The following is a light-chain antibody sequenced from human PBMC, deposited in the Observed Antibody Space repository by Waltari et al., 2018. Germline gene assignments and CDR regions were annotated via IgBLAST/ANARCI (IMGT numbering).Light chain of an antibody. CDR3: CSYAGSHVV. CDR1: SSDVGSYNL. CDR2: EGS. V-gene: IGLV2-23*01. Sequence: AVSLGERATISCTGTSSDVGSYNLVSWYQQHPGKAPKPMIYEGSKRPSGVSNRFSGSKSGNTASLTISGLQAEEEADYYCCSYAGSHVVFGGGTKLTVL. J-gene: IGLJ2*01.